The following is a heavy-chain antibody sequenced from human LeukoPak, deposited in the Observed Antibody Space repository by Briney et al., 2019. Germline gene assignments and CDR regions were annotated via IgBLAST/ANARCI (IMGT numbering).Heavy chain of an antibody. CDR2: INHSGST. J-gene: IGHJ5*02. CDR1: GGSFSGYY. Sequence: SETLSLTCAVYGGSFSGYYWSWIRQPPGKGLEWIGEINHSGSTNYNPSLKSRVTISVDTSKNQFSLKLSSVTAADTAVYYCARVRAVVIGPRRNWFDPWGQGTLVTVFS. CDR3: ARVRAVVIGPRRNWFDP. D-gene: IGHD3-10*01. V-gene: IGHV4-34*01.